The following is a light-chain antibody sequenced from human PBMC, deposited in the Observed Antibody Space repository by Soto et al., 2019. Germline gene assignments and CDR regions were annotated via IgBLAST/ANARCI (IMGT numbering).Light chain of an antibody. J-gene: IGLJ2*01. Sequence: QSVLTQPPSASGTPGQRVPISCSGSISNIGINTVNWYQQLPGTAPKLLISSNNQRPSVVPDRFSGSKSGTSASLAISGLQSEDEADYYCAAWDDSLNGVVFGGGTKLTVL. V-gene: IGLV1-44*01. CDR1: ISNIGINT. CDR2: SNN. CDR3: AAWDDSLNGVV.